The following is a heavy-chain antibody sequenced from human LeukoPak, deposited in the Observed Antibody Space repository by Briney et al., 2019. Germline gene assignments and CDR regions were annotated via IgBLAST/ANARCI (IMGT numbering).Heavy chain of an antibody. D-gene: IGHD5-18*01. CDR1: GFTFSTYV. V-gene: IGHV3-30*04. CDR2: ISYDGSNK. J-gene: IGHJ4*02. Sequence: PGGSLRLSCAASGFTFSTYVMHWVRQAPGKGLEWVALISYDGSNKYYADSVKGRFTISRDNPKNTLYLQMNSLTAEDTAVYFCARDETKRGYSYGTSPFDYWGQGTLVTVSS. CDR3: ARDETKRGYSYGTSPFDY.